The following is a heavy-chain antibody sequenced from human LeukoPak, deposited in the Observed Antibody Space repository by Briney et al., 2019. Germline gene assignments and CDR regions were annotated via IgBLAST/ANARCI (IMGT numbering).Heavy chain of an antibody. CDR3: ARRRWEYGMDV. CDR1: GGSISSYY. CDR2: IYYSGST. V-gene: IGHV4-59*08. Sequence: PSETLSLTCTVSGGSISSYYWSWIRQPPGKGLEWIGYIYYSGSTNYNPSLKSRVTISVDTSKNQFSLKLSSVTAADTAMYYCARRRWEYGMDVWGQGTTVTVSS. J-gene: IGHJ6*02. D-gene: IGHD1-26*01.